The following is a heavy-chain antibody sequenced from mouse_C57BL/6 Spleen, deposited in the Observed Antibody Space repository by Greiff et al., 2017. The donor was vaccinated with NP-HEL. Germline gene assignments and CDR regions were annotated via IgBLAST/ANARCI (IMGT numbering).Heavy chain of an antibody. V-gene: IGHV5-17*01. CDR2: ISSGSSTI. D-gene: IGHD2-3*01. CDR1: GFTFSDYG. CDR3: ARPPLYDGYYWFAY. J-gene: IGHJ3*01. Sequence: EVKLVESGGGLVKPGGSLKLSCAASGFTFSDYGMHWVRQAPEKGLEWVAYISSGSSTIYYADTVKGRFTISRDNAKNTLFLQMTSLRSEDTAMYYCARPPLYDGYYWFAYWGQGTLVTVSA.